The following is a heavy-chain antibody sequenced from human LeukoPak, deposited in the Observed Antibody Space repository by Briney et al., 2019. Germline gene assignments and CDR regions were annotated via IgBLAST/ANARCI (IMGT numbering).Heavy chain of an antibody. CDR2: INHSGST. Sequence: SETLSLTRAVYGGSFSGYYWSWIRQPPGKGLEWIGEINHSGSTNYNPSLKSRVTISVDTSKNQFSLKLSSVTAADTAVYYCARGPGAAGTSWYFDLWGRGTLVTVSS. V-gene: IGHV4-34*01. D-gene: IGHD6-13*01. CDR1: GGSFSGYY. J-gene: IGHJ2*01. CDR3: ARGPGAAGTSWYFDL.